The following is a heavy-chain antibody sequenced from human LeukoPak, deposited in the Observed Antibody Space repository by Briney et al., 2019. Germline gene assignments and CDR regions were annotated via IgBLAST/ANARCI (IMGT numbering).Heavy chain of an antibody. V-gene: IGHV3-15*05. CDR2: IKSKTDGGTT. D-gene: IGHD3-22*01. Sequence: PGGSLRLSCAASGFTFSNAWMSWVRQAPGKGLKWVGRIKSKTDGGTTDYAAPVRGRFTISRDDSKNTLYLQMNSLKIEGTAVYYCTTVGLDYYDSSGYPRGDWFDPWGQGTLVTVSS. CDR3: TTVGLDYYDSSGYPRGDWFDP. CDR1: GFTFSNAW. J-gene: IGHJ5*02.